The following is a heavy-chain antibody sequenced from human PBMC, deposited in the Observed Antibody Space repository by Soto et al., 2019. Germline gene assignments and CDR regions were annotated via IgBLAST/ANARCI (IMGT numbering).Heavy chain of an antibody. CDR1: GYTFTSYA. CDR3: ARSGRSWTLLPFDY. CDR2: INAGNGNT. V-gene: IGHV1-3*01. D-gene: IGHD6-13*01. Sequence: KVSCNASGYTFTSYAMHWVRQAPGQRLEWMGWINAGNGNTKYSQKFQGRVTITRDTSASTAYMELSSLRSEDTAVYYCARSGRSWTLLPFDYWGQGTLVTVSS. J-gene: IGHJ4*02.